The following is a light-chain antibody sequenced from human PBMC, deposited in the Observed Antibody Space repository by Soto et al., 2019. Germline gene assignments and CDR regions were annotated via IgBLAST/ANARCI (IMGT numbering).Light chain of an antibody. Sequence: VFTESPGSLYLSTRERATLSCRASQSVSSNLAWYQQNPCQAPSLLIYGAFTRATGSPARFSGTGSGTEFTLTISSLQSEDFALYYCQQYNDWALTFGQGTKVDIK. CDR3: QQYNDWALT. V-gene: IGKV3-15*01. CDR1: QSVSSN. CDR2: GAF. J-gene: IGKJ1*01.